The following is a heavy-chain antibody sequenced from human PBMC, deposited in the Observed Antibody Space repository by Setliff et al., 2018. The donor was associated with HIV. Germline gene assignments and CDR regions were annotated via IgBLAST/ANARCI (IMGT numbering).Heavy chain of an antibody. J-gene: IGHJ4*02. V-gene: IGHV1-3*01. Sequence: GASVKVSCKASGFTFTNFAIHWLRQAPGQRFEWVGWINAGKGDTKYAQNFQGRVTISSDTSATTAFMEMRSLKSEDTAVYYCARNGCSGDCYFWDLDYWGQGTVVTVSS. D-gene: IGHD2-21*02. CDR3: ARNGCSGDCYFWDLDY. CDR1: GFTFTNFA. CDR2: INAGKGDT.